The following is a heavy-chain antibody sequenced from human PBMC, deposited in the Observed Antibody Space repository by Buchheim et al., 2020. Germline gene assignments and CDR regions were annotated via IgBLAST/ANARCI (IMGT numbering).Heavy chain of an antibody. D-gene: IGHD1-1*01. CDR1: GFTFSSFE. J-gene: IGHJ6*02. CDR2: ISSSGSTN. Sequence: EVQLVESGGGLVLPGGSLRLSCAVAGFTFSSFEMNWVRQAPGKGLEWVSYISSSGSTNYYADSVKGRFTLPSDNAENSTYLQMNSLRVEDTAAYYCASLKGRTGTGYGMDVWGQGTT. V-gene: IGHV3-48*03. CDR3: ASLKGRTGTGYGMDV.